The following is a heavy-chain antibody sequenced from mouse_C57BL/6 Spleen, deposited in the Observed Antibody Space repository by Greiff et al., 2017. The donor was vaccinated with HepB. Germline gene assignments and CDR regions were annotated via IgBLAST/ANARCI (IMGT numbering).Heavy chain of an antibody. Sequence: EVQLQQSGPELVKPGASVKMSCKASGYTFTDYNLNWVKQRHGKSLEWLGYLNPNNGGTSSNQKFKGTATLTVNKSSSPAYMELRSLTSEDSAVYDGARAGYYGSSYEYIDVWGTGTTVTVS. CDR1: GYTFTDYN. V-gene: IGHV1-22*01. CDR2: LNPNNGGT. D-gene: IGHD1-1*01. CDR3: ARAGYYGSSYEYIDV. J-gene: IGHJ1*03.